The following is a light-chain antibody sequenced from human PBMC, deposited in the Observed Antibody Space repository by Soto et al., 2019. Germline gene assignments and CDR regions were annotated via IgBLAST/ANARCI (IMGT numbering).Light chain of an antibody. CDR1: QSIGSY. V-gene: IGKV3-11*01. Sequence: VLTQSPPTLSLSLGDRANLSCRASQSIGSYLAWYQHKLGQPPRLLIYDASTRATGIPVRFSGSGSGTDFTLTISSLEPEDCAVSYCQQRSTWPPFSFGPGTRLEI. J-gene: IGKJ5*01. CDR3: QQRSTWPPFS. CDR2: DAS.